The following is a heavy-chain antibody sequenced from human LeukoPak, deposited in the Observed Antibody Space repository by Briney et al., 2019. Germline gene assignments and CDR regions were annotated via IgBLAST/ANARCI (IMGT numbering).Heavy chain of an antibody. CDR2: IYWDDDK. D-gene: IGHD7-27*01. CDR3: AHLVNWGSIFDY. Sequence: ESGPTLVNPTQTLTLTCTFSGFSLSTSGLGVGWIRQPPERALKWLALIYWDDDKRYSPSLKSRLTITKDTSKNQVVLTMTNMDPVDTGTYYCAHLVNWGSIFDYWGQGTLITVSS. J-gene: IGHJ4*02. V-gene: IGHV2-5*02. CDR1: GFSLSTSGLG.